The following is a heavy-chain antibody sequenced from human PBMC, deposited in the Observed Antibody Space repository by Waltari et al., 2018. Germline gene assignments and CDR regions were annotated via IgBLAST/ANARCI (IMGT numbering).Heavy chain of an antibody. CDR3: ARDKRGNGSGSYYY. CDR2: IIPIFGTA. J-gene: IGHJ4*02. CDR1: GGTFSSYA. V-gene: IGHV1-69*14. Sequence: QVQLVQSGAEVKKPGSSVKVSCKASGGTFSSYAISWVRQAPGQGLEWMGGIIPIFGTANYAQKFQGRVPITADKSTSTAYMELSSLRSEDTAVYYCARDKRGNGSGSYYYWGQGPLVTVSS. D-gene: IGHD3-10*01.